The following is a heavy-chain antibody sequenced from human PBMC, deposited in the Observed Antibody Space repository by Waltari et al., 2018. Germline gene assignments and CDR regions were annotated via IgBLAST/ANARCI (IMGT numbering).Heavy chain of an antibody. D-gene: IGHD3-10*01. CDR2: IDHRGSS. Sequence: QVQLQQWGAGLLKPSETLSLTCAVYGGSFSGYYWSWVRQPPGKGLEWIGEIDHRGSSNYNPALKSRVTVSVEAAKKQFSVKLGSVTAADTAVYYCARGNVGRYFGDSKGSYYGMDVWGQGTTVTVSS. CDR1: GGSFSGYY. J-gene: IGHJ6*02. V-gene: IGHV4-34*01. CDR3: ARGNVGRYFGDSKGSYYGMDV.